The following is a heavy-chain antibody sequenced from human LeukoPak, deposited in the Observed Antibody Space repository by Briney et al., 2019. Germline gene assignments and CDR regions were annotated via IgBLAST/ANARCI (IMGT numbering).Heavy chain of an antibody. V-gene: IGHV3-23*01. Sequence: PGGSLRLSCAASGFPFSSYAMSWVRQAPGKGLEGVSAISGSGGSTYYADSVKGRFTISRDNSKNTLYLQMNSLRAEDTAVYYCAKAEYYDILTGYYDFDYWGQGTLVTVSS. J-gene: IGHJ4*02. CDR1: GFPFSSYA. CDR2: ISGSGGST. CDR3: AKAEYYDILTGYYDFDY. D-gene: IGHD3-9*01.